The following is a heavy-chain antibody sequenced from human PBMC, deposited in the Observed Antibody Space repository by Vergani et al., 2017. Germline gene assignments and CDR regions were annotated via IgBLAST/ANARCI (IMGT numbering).Heavy chain of an antibody. D-gene: IGHD3-16*01. Sequence: QVQLVESGGGVVQRGGSLRLSCATSGFTLSNYDMQWIRQGPGKGLEFVAFIQFDGSNQYYADSVKGRFTLSRDFSKHTLYLKMNSLRTDDTATYYCAKHFRGWGIDYWCQGTQVIVSS. CDR1: GFTLSNYD. V-gene: IGHV3-30*02. J-gene: IGHJ4*02. CDR3: AKHFRGWGIDY. CDR2: IQFDGSNQ.